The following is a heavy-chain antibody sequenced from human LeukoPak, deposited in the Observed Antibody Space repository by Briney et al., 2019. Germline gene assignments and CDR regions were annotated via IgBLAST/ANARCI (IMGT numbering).Heavy chain of an antibody. CDR1: GGSISSYY. V-gene: IGHV4-4*07. Sequence: SETLSLTCTVSGGSISSYYWSWIRQPAGKGLEWIGRIYTSGSTNYNPSLKSRVTMSVDTSKNQFSLKLSSVTAADTAVYYCAREARGRTGYYYYMDVWGKGTTVTVSS. D-gene: IGHD1-14*01. CDR3: AREARGRTGYYYYMDV. CDR2: IYTSGST. J-gene: IGHJ6*03.